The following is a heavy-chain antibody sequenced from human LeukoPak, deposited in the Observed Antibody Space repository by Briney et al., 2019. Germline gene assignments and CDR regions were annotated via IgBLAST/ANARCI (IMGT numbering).Heavy chain of an antibody. Sequence: SETLSRTCTLSGGSISTYYWSWVRQPPGKGLEWIGYIYYTGSTDYNPSLKSRVTMSVDTSKNQFSLKLSSVTAADTAVYSCARGSVRGEFDPWGQGTLVTVSS. V-gene: IGHV4-59*01. CDR1: GGSISTYY. D-gene: IGHD3-10*01. J-gene: IGHJ5*02. CDR2: IYYTGST. CDR3: ARGSVRGEFDP.